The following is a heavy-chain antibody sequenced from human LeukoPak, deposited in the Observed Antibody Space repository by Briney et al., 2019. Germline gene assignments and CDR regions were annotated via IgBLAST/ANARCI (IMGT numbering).Heavy chain of an antibody. V-gene: IGHV3-21*01. Sequence: GGSLRLSCAASGFTFSSYSMNWVRQAPGKGLEGVSSISSSSSYIYYADSVKGRFTISRDNAKNSLYLQMNSLRAEDTAVYYCAREVTDYYDSSGYYYGLIDSWGQGTLVTVSS. CDR3: AREVTDYYDSSGYYYGLIDS. D-gene: IGHD3-22*01. CDR2: ISSSSSYI. J-gene: IGHJ4*02. CDR1: GFTFSSYS.